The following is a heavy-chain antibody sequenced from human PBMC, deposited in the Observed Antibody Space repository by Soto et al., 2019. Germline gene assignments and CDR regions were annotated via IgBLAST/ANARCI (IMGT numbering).Heavy chain of an antibody. CDR2: ISGSGGGA. CDR3: VREGSGWYSRGSFDF. J-gene: IGHJ3*01. V-gene: IGHV3-23*01. Sequence: GGSLRLSCAVSGFTFSNYAMNWVRQAPGKGLEWVSVISGSGGGAYYTDSVQGRFTISRDNSKNTLYLQMNSLRAEDTAIYYCVREGSGWYSRGSFDFWGRGTMVTVSS. D-gene: IGHD6-19*01. CDR1: GFTFSNYA.